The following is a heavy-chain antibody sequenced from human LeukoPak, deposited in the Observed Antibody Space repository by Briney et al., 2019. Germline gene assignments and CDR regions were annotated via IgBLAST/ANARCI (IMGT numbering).Heavy chain of an antibody. CDR1: GGSIRNYI. CDR3: TRGEYTSSPYHFGMDV. V-gene: IGHV4-59*12. CDR2: IYYSGST. Sequence: SETLSLTCTVSGGSIRNYIWSWIRRPPGKGLEWIGFIYYSGSTNYNPSLKSRVTISVDTSKNQLSLSLGSVTAADTGVYYCTRGEYTSSPYHFGMDVWGQGTTVTVSS. J-gene: IGHJ6*02. D-gene: IGHD2-2*01.